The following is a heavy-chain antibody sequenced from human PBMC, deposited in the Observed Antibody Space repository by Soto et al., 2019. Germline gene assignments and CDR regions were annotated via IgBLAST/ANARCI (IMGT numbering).Heavy chain of an antibody. CDR3: ARDXKVDTDMGGYYYYTMDI. CDR2: IYYSGST. CDR1: GDSLNSGTYY. Sequence: SETLSLTCTVSGDSLNSGTYYWSWIRQPPGKGLEWIGRIYYSGSTDQHPSLKSRVSMSVDTSKKQFSLKLSSVTAADAATYFCARDXKVDTDMGGYYYYTMDIWGQGTTVTVSS. V-gene: IGHV4-61*01. J-gene: IGHJ6*02. D-gene: IGHD5-18*01.